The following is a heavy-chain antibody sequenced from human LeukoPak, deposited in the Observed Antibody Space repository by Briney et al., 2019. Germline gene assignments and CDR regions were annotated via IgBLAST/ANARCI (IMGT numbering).Heavy chain of an antibody. CDR3: ARGTYDSSGAPYYDTFDI. J-gene: IGHJ3*02. CDR2: INHSGST. D-gene: IGHD3-22*01. Sequence: PSETLSLTCAVYGGSFSGYYWSWIRQPPRKGLEWIGEINHSGSTNYNPSLKSRVTISVDTSKNQFSLKLSSVTAADTAVYYCARGTYDSSGAPYYDTFDIWGQGTMVTVSS. V-gene: IGHV4-34*01. CDR1: GGSFSGYY.